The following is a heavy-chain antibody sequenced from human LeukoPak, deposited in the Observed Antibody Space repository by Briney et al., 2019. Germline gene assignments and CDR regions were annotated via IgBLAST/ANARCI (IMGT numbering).Heavy chain of an antibody. CDR1: GYTFAAYY. V-gene: IGHV1-2*02. J-gene: IGHJ3*02. CDR2: IRPNSGGT. Sequence: ASVKVSCKASGYTFAAYYMYWVRQAPGQGLEWMGWIRPNSGGTNYTQKFQGRVTMTRDTSINTAYMELSRLTSDDTAVYYCARAGVLLWFGESPGPNDAFDIWGQGTMVTVSS. CDR3: ARAGVLLWFGESPGPNDAFDI. D-gene: IGHD3-10*01.